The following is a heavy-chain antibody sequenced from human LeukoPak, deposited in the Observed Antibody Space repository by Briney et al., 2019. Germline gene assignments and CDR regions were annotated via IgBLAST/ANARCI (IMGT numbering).Heavy chain of an antibody. J-gene: IGHJ4*02. D-gene: IGHD3-10*01. CDR2: ISSSGRTT. Sequence: PRGSLRLSCAASGFTFSSSEMKWVSQAPGKSLDRVSYISSSGRTTYYADSVKGRFTISRDNAKNSLFLQMDSLRADDTAVYYCARVTELVAFDYWGQGTLVTVSS. CDR1: GFTFSSSE. CDR3: ARVTELVAFDY. V-gene: IGHV3-48*03.